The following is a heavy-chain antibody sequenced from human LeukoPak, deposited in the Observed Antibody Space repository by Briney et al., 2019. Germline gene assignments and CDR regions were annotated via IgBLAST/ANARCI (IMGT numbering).Heavy chain of an antibody. D-gene: IGHD3-10*02. J-gene: IGHJ5*02. CDR2: IYSGGST. CDR3: AREDITMLNGGFDP. CDR1: GFTVSSNY. V-gene: IGHV3-66*01. Sequence: GGSLRLSCAASGFTVSSNYMSWVRQAPGEGLEWVSVIYSGGSTYYADSVKGRFTISRDNSKNTLYLQMNSLRAEDTAVYYCAREDITMLNGGFDPWGQGTLVTVSS.